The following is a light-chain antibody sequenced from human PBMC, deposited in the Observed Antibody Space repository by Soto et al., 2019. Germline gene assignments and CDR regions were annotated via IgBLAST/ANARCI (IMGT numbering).Light chain of an antibody. CDR2: GSS. V-gene: IGKV3-20*01. CDR3: HQYGISPPYT. CDR1: QSISGSY. J-gene: IGKJ2*01. Sequence: EIVLTQSPGTLSLSPGERATLSCRASQSISGSYLAWYQHKPGQAPRLLIYGSSSRATGIPDRFSGSGSGTDVTLTISRLEPEDFAVYYCHQYGISPPYTFGQGTKVEIK.